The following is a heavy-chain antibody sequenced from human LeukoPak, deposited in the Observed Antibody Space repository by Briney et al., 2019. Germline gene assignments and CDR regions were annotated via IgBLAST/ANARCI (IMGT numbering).Heavy chain of an antibody. CDR3: ASSFGVANYYYGMDV. CDR2: IYTSGST. D-gene: IGHD3-3*01. J-gene: IGHJ6*02. Sequence: SETLSLTCTVSGGSISSGSYYWSWIRQPAGKGLEWIGRIYTSGSTNYNPSLKSRVTISVDTSKNQFSLKLSSVTAADMAVYYCASSFGVANYYYGMDVWGQGTTVTVSS. V-gene: IGHV4-61*02. CDR1: GGSISSGSYY.